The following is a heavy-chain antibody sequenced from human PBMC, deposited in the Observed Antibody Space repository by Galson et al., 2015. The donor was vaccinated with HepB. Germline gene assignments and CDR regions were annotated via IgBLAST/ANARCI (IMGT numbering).Heavy chain of an antibody. CDR3: ALAEAAAGASYYYGMDV. D-gene: IGHD6-13*01. Sequence: QSGAEMKKPGESLKISCKGSGYSFTSYWIGWVRQMPGKGLEWMGIIYPGDSDTRYSPSFQGQVTISADKSISTAYLQWSSLKASDTAMYYCALAEAAAGASYYYGMDVWGQGTTVTVSS. CDR2: IYPGDSDT. J-gene: IGHJ6*02. CDR1: GYSFTSYW. V-gene: IGHV5-51*01.